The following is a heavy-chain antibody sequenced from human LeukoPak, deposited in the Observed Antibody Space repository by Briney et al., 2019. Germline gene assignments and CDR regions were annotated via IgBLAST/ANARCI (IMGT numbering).Heavy chain of an antibody. CDR1: GYSISSGYF. D-gene: IGHD2-2*01. J-gene: IGHJ5*02. V-gene: IGHV4-38-2*02. CDR2: IYPSGST. CDR3: ARGHAMGYCSSTSCPKGWFDP. Sequence: PSETLSLTCTVSGYSISSGYFWGWIRQSPVKGLEWIGSIYPSGSTYYNPSLKSRVTISVDTSKNQFSLKLSSVTAADTAVYYCARGHAMGYCSSTSCPKGWFDPWGQGTLVTVSS.